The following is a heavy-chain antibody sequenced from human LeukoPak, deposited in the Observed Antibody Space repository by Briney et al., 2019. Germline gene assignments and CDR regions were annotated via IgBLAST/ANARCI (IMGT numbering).Heavy chain of an antibody. V-gene: IGHV3-21*01. Sequence: GGSLRLSCAASGFTFSSYSMNWVRQAPGKGLEWVSSISSSSSYIYYADSVKGRFTISRDNAKNSLYLQMNSLRAEDTAVYYCARVEETWAFDIWGQGTMVTVSS. J-gene: IGHJ3*02. CDR2: ISSSSSYI. CDR3: ARVEETWAFDI. CDR1: GFTFSSYS.